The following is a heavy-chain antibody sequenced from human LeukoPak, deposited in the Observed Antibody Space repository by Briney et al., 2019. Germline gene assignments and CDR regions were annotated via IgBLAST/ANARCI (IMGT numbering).Heavy chain of an antibody. V-gene: IGHV3-49*04. CDR1: GFNFGDYG. D-gene: IGHD3-10*01. CDR3: SRGDSGSS. CDR2: IRSKSYGGTA. Sequence: PGGSLRLSCTASGFNFGDYGLTWVRQAPGKGLEWLGFIRSKSYGGTAEYAASVRGRFIIPRDDSKSIAYLQINSLKTEDTGVDFCSRGDSGSSWGQGTLVTVSS. J-gene: IGHJ5*02.